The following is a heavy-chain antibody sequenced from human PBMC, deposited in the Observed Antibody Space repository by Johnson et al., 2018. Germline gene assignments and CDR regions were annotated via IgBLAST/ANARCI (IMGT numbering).Heavy chain of an antibody. Sequence: QVQLVESGGGVVQPGRSLRLSCAASGFTFSNYGMHWARQAPGTGLEWVAVIWYVGSNTYYADSVKGRFTISRDNAKNSLYLQMNSLRDDDPAVYYCARLGGQLNYYSNMDVWGQGTTVTVSS. CDR2: IWYVGSNT. CDR3: ARLGGQLNYYSNMDV. D-gene: IGHD6-6*01. CDR1: GFTFSNYG. V-gene: IGHV3-33*08. J-gene: IGHJ6*02.